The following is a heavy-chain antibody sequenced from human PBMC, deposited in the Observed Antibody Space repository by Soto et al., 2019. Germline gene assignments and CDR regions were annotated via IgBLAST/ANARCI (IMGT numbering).Heavy chain of an antibody. J-gene: IGHJ4*02. CDR3: AREGGVARLDY. CDR2: ISYDGSNK. V-gene: IGHV3-30-3*01. CDR1: GFTFSSYA. D-gene: IGHD2-15*01. Sequence: GGSLRLSCAASGFTFSSYAMHWARQAPGKGLEWVAVISYDGSNKYYADSVKGRFTISRDNSKNTLYLQMNSLRAEDTAVYYCAREGGVARLDYWGQGTLVTVSS.